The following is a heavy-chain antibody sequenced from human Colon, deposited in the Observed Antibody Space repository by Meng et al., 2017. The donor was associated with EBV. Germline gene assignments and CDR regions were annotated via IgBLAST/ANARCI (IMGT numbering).Heavy chain of an antibody. CDR3: AKKGSPGFQPYDY. CDR1: GFTFSSYS. Sequence: VQWLGLGGGLVPPGGSLGLSWAASGFTFSSYSMSWVRQAPGTGLEWVSTISGTTGNTNYADSVKGRFTISSDNSKSTLYLQMNSLRAEDTALYYCAKKGSPGFQPYDYWGQGTLVTVSS. V-gene: IGHV3-23*01. CDR2: ISGTTGNT. J-gene: IGHJ4*02. D-gene: IGHD2-2*01.